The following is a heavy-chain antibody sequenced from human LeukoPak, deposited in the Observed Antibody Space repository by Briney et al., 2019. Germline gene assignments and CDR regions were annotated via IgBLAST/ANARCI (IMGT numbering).Heavy chain of an antibody. V-gene: IGHV4-34*01. J-gene: IGHJ4*02. CDR1: GESFSGYY. Sequence: KTSETLSLTCAVYGESFSGYYWSWIRQPPGKGLEWIGEINHSGSTNYNPSLKSRVTISVDTSKNQFSLKLSSVTAADTAVYYCARGLNGDYVRGSYRNSKYFDYWGQGTLVTVSS. CDR2: INHSGST. CDR3: ARGLNGDYVRGSYRNSKYFDY. D-gene: IGHD3-16*02.